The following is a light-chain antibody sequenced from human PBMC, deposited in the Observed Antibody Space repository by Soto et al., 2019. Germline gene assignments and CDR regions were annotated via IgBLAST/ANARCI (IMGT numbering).Light chain of an antibody. CDR1: QSVSSY. Sequence: EIVLTQSPATLSLSPGERATLSCRASQSVSSYLAWYQQKPGQAPRLLIYDASNRATGIPARFSGSGSGTDFSLTISSLEPEDFAVYYCQQRSNWPPRATFGGGTKVEMK. V-gene: IGKV3-11*01. J-gene: IGKJ4*01. CDR3: QQRSNWPPRAT. CDR2: DAS.